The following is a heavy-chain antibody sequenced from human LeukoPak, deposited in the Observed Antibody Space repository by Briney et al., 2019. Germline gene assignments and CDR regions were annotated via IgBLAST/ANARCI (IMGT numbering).Heavy chain of an antibody. V-gene: IGHV3-33*06. Sequence: GGSLRLSCAASGFTFSCYGMQGLRQAPGKGREGGAVLWYDGSNKYYADSEKGRFTSSRDNSRNTLYRQMNSLSADATVVDYGAKAGDGYSYAEWDYWGQGTLVTVSS. CDR2: LWYDGSNK. CDR1: GFTFSCYG. J-gene: IGHJ4*02. CDR3: AKAGDGYSYAEWDY. D-gene: IGHD5-18*01.